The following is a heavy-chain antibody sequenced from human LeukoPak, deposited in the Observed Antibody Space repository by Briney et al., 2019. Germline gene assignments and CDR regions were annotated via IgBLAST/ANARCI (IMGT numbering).Heavy chain of an antibody. J-gene: IGHJ4*02. CDR3: ARGLKGTYDY. CDR2: ILGTGDYT. CDR1: GFTFSNSV. D-gene: IGHD3-16*01. V-gene: IGHV3-23*01. Sequence: GGSLRLSCVASGFTFSNSVMTWVLQAPGKGLEWVSSILGTGDYTYFANSVKGRFTISRDNSKNTLYLQMNSLRAGDTAIYYCARGLKGTYDYWSQGTLVTVSS.